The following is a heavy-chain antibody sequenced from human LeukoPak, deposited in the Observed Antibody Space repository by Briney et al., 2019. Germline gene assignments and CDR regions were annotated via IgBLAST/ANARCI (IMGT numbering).Heavy chain of an antibody. Sequence: ASVKVSCXASGYTFTDYYMHWVRQARGRGLEWMGWINPNSGATKYAQKFQGRVTMTRDTSISTAYMEVSRLRFDDTAVYYCARDGGWYQLLWWFDPWGQGTLVTVSS. CDR2: INPNSGAT. CDR1: GYTFTDYY. D-gene: IGHD2-2*01. V-gene: IGHV1-2*02. CDR3: ARDGGWYQLLWWFDP. J-gene: IGHJ5*02.